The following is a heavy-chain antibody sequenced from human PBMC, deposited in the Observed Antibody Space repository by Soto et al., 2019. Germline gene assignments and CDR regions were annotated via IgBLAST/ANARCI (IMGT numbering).Heavy chain of an antibody. J-gene: IGHJ5*02. CDR2: IYTSGST. CDR3: ARIGVGFWSGYSYNWFDP. V-gene: IGHV4-4*07. Sequence: SETLSLTCTVSGGSSSSYYWRWIRQPAGKGLECIGRIYTSGSTNYNPSLKSRVTMSVDTSKNQFSLKLSSVTAADTAVYYCARIGVGFWSGYSYNWFDPWAQGPLVTVSS. CDR1: GGSSSSYY. D-gene: IGHD3-3*01.